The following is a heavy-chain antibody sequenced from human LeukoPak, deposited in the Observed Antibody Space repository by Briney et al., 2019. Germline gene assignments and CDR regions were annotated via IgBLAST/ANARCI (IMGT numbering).Heavy chain of an antibody. D-gene: IGHD1-26*01. CDR1: GYTFTSYA. V-gene: IGHV1-3*01. Sequence: GASVKVSCKASGYTFTSYAMHWVRQAPGQRLEWMGWINAGNGSTKYSQKFQGRVTITRDTSASTAYMELSSLRSEDTAVYYCARDQSRGSYSKLGWLSWGQGTLVTVSS. J-gene: IGHJ4*02. CDR2: INAGNGST. CDR3: ARDQSRGSYSKLGWLS.